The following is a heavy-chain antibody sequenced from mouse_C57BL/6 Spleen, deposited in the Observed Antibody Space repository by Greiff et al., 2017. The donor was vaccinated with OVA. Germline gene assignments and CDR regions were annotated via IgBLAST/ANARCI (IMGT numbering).Heavy chain of an antibody. CDR3: ARSGGLLRFAWFAY. D-gene: IGHD1-1*01. CDR1: GYTFTSYW. V-gene: IGHV1-55*01. J-gene: IGHJ3*01. Sequence: QVQLQQSGAELVKPGASVKMSCKASGYTFTSYWITWVKQRPGQGLEWIGDIYPGSGSTNYNEKFKSKATLTVDTSSSTAYMQLSSLTSEDSAVYYCARSGGLLRFAWFAYWGQGTLVTVSA. CDR2: IYPGSGST.